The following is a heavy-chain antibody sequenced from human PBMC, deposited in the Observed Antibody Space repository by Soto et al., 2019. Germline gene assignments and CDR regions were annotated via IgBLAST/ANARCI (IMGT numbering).Heavy chain of an antibody. D-gene: IGHD6-19*01. CDR2: FNPSGLST. Sequence: QVHLVQSGAEVKKPGASVNVSCQASGSITNHHMHWLRQAPGQGLEWMGIFNPSGLSTKYAQKFQGRVTNTRDTSTSTDYMELSSLTSEDTAVYFWAKVTHRGPIAVAGPLGSWGQGTLVIVSS. V-gene: IGHV1-46*01. CDR3: AKVTHRGPIAVAGPLGS. CDR1: GSITNHH. J-gene: IGHJ4*02.